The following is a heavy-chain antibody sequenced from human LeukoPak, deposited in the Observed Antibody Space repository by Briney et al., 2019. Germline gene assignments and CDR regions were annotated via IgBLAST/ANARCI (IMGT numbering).Heavy chain of an antibody. CDR2: MNPNSGNT. D-gene: IGHD3-3*01. V-gene: IGHV1-8*01. CDR3: ARGYDFWSGYYYGMDV. J-gene: IGHJ6*02. CDR1: GYTFTSYD. Sequence: ASVKVSCKASGYTFTSYDISWVRQATGQGLEWMGWMNPNSGNTGYAQKFQGRVTMTRNTSISTAYMELSSLRSEDTAVYYCARGYDFWSGYYYGMDVWGQGTTVTVSS.